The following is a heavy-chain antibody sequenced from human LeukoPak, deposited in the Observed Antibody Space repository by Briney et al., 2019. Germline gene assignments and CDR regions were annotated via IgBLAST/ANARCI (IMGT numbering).Heavy chain of an antibody. CDR2: IYYSGST. J-gene: IGHJ4*02. CDR3: GRSLTGGGGNY. V-gene: IGHV4-59*01. D-gene: IGHD3-16*01. Sequence: SSETLSLTCAVYGGSFSGYYWSWIRQTPGKGLEWIGYIYYSGSTNYNPSLKNRVTISIDTSKNQFSLKLSSVTAADTAVYYCGRSLTGGGGNYWGQGTLVTVSS. CDR1: GGSFSGYY.